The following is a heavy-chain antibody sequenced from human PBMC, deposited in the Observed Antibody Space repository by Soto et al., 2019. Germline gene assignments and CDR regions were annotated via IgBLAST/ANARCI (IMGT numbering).Heavy chain of an antibody. J-gene: IGHJ6*02. CDR2: ISYDGSNK. CDR1: GFTFSSYA. D-gene: IGHD3-3*01. Sequence: QVQLVESGGGVVQPGRSLRLSCAASGFTFSSYAMHWVRQAPGKGLEWVAVISYDGSNKYYADSVKGRFTISRDNSKNTLYLQMNSLRAEDTAVYYCARDGPQRFLEWSDYYYYGMDVWGQGTTVTVSS. CDR3: ARDGPQRFLEWSDYYYYGMDV. V-gene: IGHV3-30-3*01.